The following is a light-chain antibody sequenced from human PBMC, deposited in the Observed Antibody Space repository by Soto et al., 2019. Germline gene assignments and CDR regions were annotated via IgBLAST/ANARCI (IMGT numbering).Light chain of an antibody. CDR1: PSVSNNY. CDR2: DAS. CDR3: QQRSNWPSIT. Sequence: EIVLTQSPATLSLSPWERATLSCRASPSVSNNYLAWYQQKPGQAPRLLIYDASNRATGIPARFSGSGSGTDFTLTISSLEPEDFAVYYCQQRSNWPSITFGQGTRLEIK. J-gene: IGKJ5*01. V-gene: IGKV3-11*01.